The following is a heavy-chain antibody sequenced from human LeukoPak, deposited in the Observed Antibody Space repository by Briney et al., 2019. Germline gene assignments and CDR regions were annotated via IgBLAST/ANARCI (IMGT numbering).Heavy chain of an antibody. CDR2: IIPIFGTA. D-gene: IGHD6-6*01. Sequence: SVKVSCKASGGTFSSYAISWVRQAPGQGLEWMGGIIPIFGTANYAQKFQGRVTITADESTSTAYMELSSLRSEDTAVYYCARDRSGSSSFSWFDPWGQGTLVTVSS. J-gene: IGHJ5*02. CDR1: GGTFSSYA. CDR3: ARDRSGSSSFSWFDP. V-gene: IGHV1-69*13.